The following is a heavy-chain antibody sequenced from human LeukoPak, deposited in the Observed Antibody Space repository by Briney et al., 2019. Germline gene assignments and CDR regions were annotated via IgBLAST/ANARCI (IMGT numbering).Heavy chain of an antibody. CDR3: ASGENSMGSGWSFAY. J-gene: IGHJ4*02. Sequence: SETLSLTCAVYGGSFSGYYWSWIRQPPGKGLEWIGEINHSGSTNYNPSLKSRGTISLDTSQNQFSLKLSSVTAGAMAVYYCASGENSMGSGWSFAYWGQGTLVTVSS. D-gene: IGHD6-19*01. CDR2: INHSGST. V-gene: IGHV4-34*01. CDR1: GGSFSGYY.